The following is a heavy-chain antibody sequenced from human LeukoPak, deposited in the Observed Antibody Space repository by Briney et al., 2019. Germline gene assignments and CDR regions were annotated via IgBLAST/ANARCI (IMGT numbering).Heavy chain of an antibody. V-gene: IGHV3-23*01. CDR2: ISDSGGST. D-gene: IGHD1-26*01. J-gene: IGHJ3*02. CDR3: AKTPYSGNYGQAFGI. Sequence: GGSLRLSRAASGFIFSSYAMGWVRQAPGRGLEWVSGISDSGGSTFYADSVKGRFTISRDNSKNTLYLQMNSLRAEDTAVYYCAKTPYSGNYGQAFGIWGQGTMVAVSS. CDR1: GFIFSSYA.